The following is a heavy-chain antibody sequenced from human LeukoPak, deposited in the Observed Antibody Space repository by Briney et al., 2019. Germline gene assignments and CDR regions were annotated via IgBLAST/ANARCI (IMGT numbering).Heavy chain of an antibody. Sequence: GGSLRLSCAASGFTFSDHYMDWVRQAPGKGLEWVGRIRDKANSYTTEYVASVEGRFTISRDDSKNSLYLQMNSLKTEDTAVYYCARESNRTGWSRQLAFWGQGTLVTVSS. CDR1: GFTFSDHY. D-gene: IGHD6-19*01. CDR3: ARESNRTGWSRQLAF. J-gene: IGHJ4*02. V-gene: IGHV3-72*01. CDR2: IRDKANSYTT.